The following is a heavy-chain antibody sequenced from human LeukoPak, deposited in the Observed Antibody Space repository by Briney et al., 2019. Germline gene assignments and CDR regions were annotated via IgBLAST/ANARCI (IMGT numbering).Heavy chain of an antibody. Sequence: GGSLRRSCAASGLIFHNYALFWIRRAPGKEPEWVSAILGGGGTFYADAVKGRFTISRDNSKNTLYLQMNSLRAEDTAVYYCAKTANSGDYYDSSVVRDYWGQGTLVTVSS. CDR2: ILGGGGT. CDR1: GLIFHNYA. D-gene: IGHD3-22*01. CDR3: AKTANSGDYYDSSVVRDY. J-gene: IGHJ4*02. V-gene: IGHV3-23*01.